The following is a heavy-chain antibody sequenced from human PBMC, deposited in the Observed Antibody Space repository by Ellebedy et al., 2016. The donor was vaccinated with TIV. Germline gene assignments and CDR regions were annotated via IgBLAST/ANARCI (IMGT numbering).Heavy chain of an antibody. D-gene: IGHD3-22*01. CDR3: ARGSPMIVVVDAFDI. CDR1: GYTFTSYG. Sequence: ASVKVSCKASGYTFTSYGISWVRQAPGQGLEWMGWISAYNGNTNYAQKLQGRVTMTTDTSTSTAYMELRSLRSDDTAVYYCARGSPMIVVVDAFDIWGQGTMVTVSS. V-gene: IGHV1-18*04. J-gene: IGHJ3*02. CDR2: ISAYNGNT.